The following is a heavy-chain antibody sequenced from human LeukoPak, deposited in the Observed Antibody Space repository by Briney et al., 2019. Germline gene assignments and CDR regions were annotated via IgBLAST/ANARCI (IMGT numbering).Heavy chain of an antibody. J-gene: IGHJ3*02. CDR1: GGSISSYY. V-gene: IGHV4-59*01. Sequence: PSETLSLTCTVSGGSISSYYWSWIRQPPGKGLEWIGYIYYSGSTNYNPSLKSRVTISVDTSKNQFSPKLSSVTAADTAVYYCARDRGGRDAFDIWGQGTMVTVSS. D-gene: IGHD3-10*01. CDR3: ARDRGGRDAFDI. CDR2: IYYSGST.